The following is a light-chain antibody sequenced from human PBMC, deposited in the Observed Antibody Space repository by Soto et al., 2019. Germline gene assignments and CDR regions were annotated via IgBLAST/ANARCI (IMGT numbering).Light chain of an antibody. J-gene: IGLJ2*01. CDR2: DVS. CDR3: SSDTSSSTL. V-gene: IGLV2-14*01. Sequence: QSALTQPASVSGSPVQAITISCTGTSSDVGGYNYVSWYQQHPGKAPKLMIYDVSNRHSGVSNRFSGSKSGNTASLTISGLQSEDEADYYCSSDTSSSTLFGGGTKLTVL. CDR1: SSDVGGYNY.